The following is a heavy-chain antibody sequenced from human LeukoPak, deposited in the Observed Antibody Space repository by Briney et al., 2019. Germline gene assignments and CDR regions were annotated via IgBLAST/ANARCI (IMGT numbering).Heavy chain of an antibody. Sequence: GGSLRLSCAASGFTFSSYSMNWVRQAPGKGLEWVSYISNSSRTIYYADSVKGRFTISRDNAKNSLYLQMNSLRSEDTAVYYCATDYGSSWQNYWGQGTLVTVSS. CDR2: ISNSSRTI. J-gene: IGHJ4*02. CDR3: ATDYGSSWQNY. D-gene: IGHD6-13*01. V-gene: IGHV3-48*01. CDR1: GFTFSSYS.